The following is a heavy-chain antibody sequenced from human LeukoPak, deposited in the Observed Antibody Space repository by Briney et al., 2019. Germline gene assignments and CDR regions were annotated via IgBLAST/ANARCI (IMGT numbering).Heavy chain of an antibody. J-gene: IGHJ5*02. V-gene: IGHV1-18*01. CDR2: ISAYNGNT. D-gene: IGHD6-25*01. CDR1: GYTFTSYG. CDR3: AGDSSGWVPQGGWFDP. Sequence: ASVKVSCKASGYTFTSYGISWVRQAPGQGLEWMGWISAYNGNTNYTQKLQGRVTMTTDTSTSTAYMELRSLRSDDTAVYYCAGDSSGWVPQGGWFDPWGQGTLVTVSS.